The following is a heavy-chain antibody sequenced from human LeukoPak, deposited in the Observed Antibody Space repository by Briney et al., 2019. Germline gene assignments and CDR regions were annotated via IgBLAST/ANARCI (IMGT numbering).Heavy chain of an antibody. D-gene: IGHD3-22*01. CDR1: GFTFSSYA. CDR3: AKDRHYYDSSGYDYFDD. CDR2: ISGSSGST. Sequence: PGGSLRLSCAASGFTFSSYAMSWVRQAPGKGLERVSAISGSSGSTNYADSVKGRFTISRDNSENTLYLQMNSLRAEDTAAYYCAKDRHYYDSSGYDYFDDWGQGTLVTVSS. V-gene: IGHV3-23*01. J-gene: IGHJ4*02.